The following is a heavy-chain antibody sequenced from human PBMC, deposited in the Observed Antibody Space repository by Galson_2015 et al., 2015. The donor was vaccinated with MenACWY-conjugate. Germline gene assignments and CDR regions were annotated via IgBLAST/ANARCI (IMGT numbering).Heavy chain of an antibody. CDR1: GSSLSPYW. Sequence: QSGAEVKKPGDSLGISCKASGSSLSPYWIGWVRQMPGKGLEWMGIIYLRDSTTKYSPSLHGQVTISADKSLNTAYLRWGGLQASDTAMYFCASASDGNFVWDHWGQGTLVTVSS. D-gene: IGHD4-23*01. CDR3: ASASDGNFVWDH. CDR2: IYLRDSTT. V-gene: IGHV5-51*01. J-gene: IGHJ4*02.